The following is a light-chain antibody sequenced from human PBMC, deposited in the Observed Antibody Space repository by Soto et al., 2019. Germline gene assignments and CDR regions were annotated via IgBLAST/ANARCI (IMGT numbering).Light chain of an antibody. CDR1: QRLLHSNGNHF. CDR2: LGS. V-gene: IGKV2-28*01. J-gene: IGKJ2*01. Sequence: EIVMTQSPPSLTVTPGEPASISCRSSQRLLHSNGNHFLDWYLQKPGQSPQLLIYLGSYRASGVPDRVSGSGAVTDFTLKITRVEAEDVGIYYCMQALQTPYTFGQGTKLEIK. CDR3: MQALQTPYT.